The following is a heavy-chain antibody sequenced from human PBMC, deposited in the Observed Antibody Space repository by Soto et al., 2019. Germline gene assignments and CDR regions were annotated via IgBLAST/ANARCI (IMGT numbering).Heavy chain of an antibody. J-gene: IGHJ5*02. V-gene: IGHV4-59*01. Sequence: QVQLQESGPGLVKPSETLSLTCTVSGGSTRNYFWSWIRQPPGKGLEWIGCIYYSGTTNYNSSLKSRVTISLDTSKNQFSLRLRSVTAADTAVYYCATYVNPYDTAVWFDPWSQGTLVTVSS. CDR1: GGSTRNYF. CDR2: IYYSGTT. D-gene: IGHD3-9*01. CDR3: ATYVNPYDTAVWFDP.